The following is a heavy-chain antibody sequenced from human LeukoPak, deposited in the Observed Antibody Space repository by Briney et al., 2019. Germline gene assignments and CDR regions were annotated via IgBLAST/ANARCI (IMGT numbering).Heavy chain of an antibody. CDR1: GRTFSSYA. CDR2: IIPIFGTA. D-gene: IGHD3-3*01. CDR3: ARDGGGYDFWSGYYLPPHRHYYYYYGMDV. V-gene: IGHV1-69*13. J-gene: IGHJ6*02. Sequence: GASVKVSCKASGRTFSSYAISWVRQAPGQGLEWMGGIIPIFGTANYAQKFQGRVTITADESTSTAYMELSSLRSEDTAVYYCARDGGGYDFWSGYYLPPHRHYYYYYGMDVWGQGTTVTVSS.